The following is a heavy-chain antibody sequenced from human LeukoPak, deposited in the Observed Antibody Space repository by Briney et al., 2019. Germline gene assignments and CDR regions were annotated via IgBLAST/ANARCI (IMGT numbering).Heavy chain of an antibody. CDR1: GFTVSGNY. D-gene: IGHD2-2*01. Sequence: PGGSLRLSCAVSGFTVSGNYMSWVRQAPGKGLEWVANIKQDGSEKYYVDSVKGRFTISRDNAKNSLYLQMNSLRAEDTAVYYCAAGRRGGIVSVVQIWGQGTVVTVSS. CDR2: IKQDGSEK. J-gene: IGHJ3*02. V-gene: IGHV3-7*01. CDR3: AAGRRGGIVSVVQI.